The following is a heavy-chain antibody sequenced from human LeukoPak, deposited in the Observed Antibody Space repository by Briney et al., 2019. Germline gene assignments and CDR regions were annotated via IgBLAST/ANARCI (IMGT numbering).Heavy chain of an antibody. Sequence: GGSLRLSCAASGFTVSRNYMSWVRQAPGKGLEWVSRITSSGVHTFYADSVAGRFTISRDNSKNTVYVQMNSLRAEDTAIYYCAKDNGFCSGGSCFKPFDLWGRGTLVTVSS. J-gene: IGHJ4*02. CDR1: GFTVSRNY. CDR3: AKDNGFCSGGSCFKPFDL. CDR2: ITSSGVHT. V-gene: IGHV3-23*01. D-gene: IGHD2-15*01.